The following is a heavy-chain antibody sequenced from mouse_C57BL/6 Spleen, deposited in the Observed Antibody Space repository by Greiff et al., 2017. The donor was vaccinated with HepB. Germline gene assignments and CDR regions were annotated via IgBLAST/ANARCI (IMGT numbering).Heavy chain of an antibody. D-gene: IGHD2-1*01. Sequence: VMPVESGGGLVKPGGSLKLSCAASGFTFSDYGMHWVRQAPEKGLEWVAYISSGSSTIYYADKVKGRFTISRDNAKDTLFLQMTSLRSEDTAMYYCARTSLGYGNYVGYWGQGTTLTVSS. CDR1: GFTFSDYG. CDR2: ISSGSSTI. V-gene: IGHV5-17*01. CDR3: ARTSLGYGNYVGY. J-gene: IGHJ2*01.